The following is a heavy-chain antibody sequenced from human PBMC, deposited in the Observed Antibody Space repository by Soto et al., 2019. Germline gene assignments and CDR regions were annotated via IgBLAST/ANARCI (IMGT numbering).Heavy chain of an antibody. CDR2: INPNSGVT. J-gene: IGHJ5*02. V-gene: IGHV1-2*02. CDR1: WYTFIGYY. CDR3: ARDHWFDP. Sequence: SVKVSCKASWYTFIGYYIHWVRQAPGQGLEWMGSINPNSGVTNYAQRFQGRVTMTRDASITTVYMELRSLRSDDTAVYFCARDHWFDPWGQGTLVTVSS.